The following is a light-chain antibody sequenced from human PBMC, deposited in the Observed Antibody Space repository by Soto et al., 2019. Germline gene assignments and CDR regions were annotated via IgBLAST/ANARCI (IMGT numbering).Light chain of an antibody. J-gene: IGLJ2*01. CDR2: GNS. CDR1: SSNIGAGYD. V-gene: IGLV1-40*01. CDR3: QSYASSLSGYVV. Sequence: QSALTQPPSVSGAPGQRVTISCTGSSSNIGAGYDVHWYQQLPGTAPKLLIYGNSNRPSGVPDRFSGSKSGTSASLAITGLQAEDEADYSCQSYASSLSGYVVFGGGTKLTVL.